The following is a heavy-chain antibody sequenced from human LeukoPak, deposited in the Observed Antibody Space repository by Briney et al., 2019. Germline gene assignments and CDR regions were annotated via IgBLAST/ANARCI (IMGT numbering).Heavy chain of an antibody. CDR2: IYHSGST. CDR1: GFSISNGYY. CDR3: ARGTVVPAHYFDS. J-gene: IGHJ4*02. V-gene: IGHV4-38-2*02. Sequence: PSETLSLTCPVSGFSISNGYYWGWIRQPPGKGLEWIGSIYHSGSTYYNPSLKSRVTISVDTSKNQFSLEVISVTAADTAMYYCARGTVVPAHYFDSWGQGTLVTVSS. D-gene: IGHD2-2*01.